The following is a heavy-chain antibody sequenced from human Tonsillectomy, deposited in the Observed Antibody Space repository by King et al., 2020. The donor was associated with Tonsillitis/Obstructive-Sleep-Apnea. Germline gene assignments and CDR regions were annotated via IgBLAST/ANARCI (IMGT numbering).Heavy chain of an antibody. J-gene: IGHJ6*02. CDR3: ARTNSGSYYGMDV. CDR2: IYYSGST. Sequence: VQLQESGPGLVKPSETLSLTCTVSGGSISRYYWSWIRQPPGKGLEWIGYIYYSGSTNYNPSLKSRVTISVDTSENQFSLKPSSVTAADTAVYYCARTNSGSYYGMDVWGQGTTVTVSS. D-gene: IGHD1-26*01. V-gene: IGHV4-59*01. CDR1: GGSISRYY.